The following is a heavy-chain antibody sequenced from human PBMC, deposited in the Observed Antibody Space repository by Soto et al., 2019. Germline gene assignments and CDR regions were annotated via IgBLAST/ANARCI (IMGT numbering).Heavy chain of an antibody. CDR2: ISGSGGST. D-gene: IGHD3-22*01. CDR1: GFTFSSYA. V-gene: IGHV3-23*01. CDR3: AKSMGGYYDSSGYDY. Sequence: GGPLRLSCAASGFTFSSYAMSWVRQAPGKGLEWVSAISGSGGSTYYADSVKGRFTISRDNSKNTLYLQMNSLRAEDTAVYHCAKSMGGYYDSSGYDYWGQGTLVTVSS. J-gene: IGHJ4*02.